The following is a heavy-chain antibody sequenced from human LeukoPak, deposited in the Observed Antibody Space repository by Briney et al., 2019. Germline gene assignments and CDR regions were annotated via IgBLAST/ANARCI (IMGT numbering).Heavy chain of an antibody. CDR2: ISYDGINR. V-gene: IGHV3-30*01. D-gene: IGHD6-13*01. CDR3: ARRRNPGREAAGLDY. CDR1: GFIFSDYA. J-gene: IGHJ4*02. Sequence: GGSLRLSCAASGFIFSDYAMHWVRQAPGKGLEWVSVISYDGINRFYADSVRGRFTISRDNLQNTLYLQMDSLRAEDTALYYCARRRNPGREAAGLDYWGQGTLATVSS.